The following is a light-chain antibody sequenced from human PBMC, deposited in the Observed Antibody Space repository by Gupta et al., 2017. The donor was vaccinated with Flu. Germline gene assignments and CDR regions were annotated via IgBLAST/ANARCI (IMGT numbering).Light chain of an antibody. CDR3: MQSTQFPRWT. J-gene: IGKJ1*01. CDR2: KVS. Sequence: DIVMTQTPLSSPVTLGQPASISCRSSRSLVHSDGNTYLSWLQQRPGQPPRLLIYKVSKRFSGVPDRFSGSGAGTDFTLRISRVEAEDVGVYYCMQSTQFPRWTFGPGTKVEIQ. V-gene: IGKV2-24*01. CDR1: RSLVHSDGNTY.